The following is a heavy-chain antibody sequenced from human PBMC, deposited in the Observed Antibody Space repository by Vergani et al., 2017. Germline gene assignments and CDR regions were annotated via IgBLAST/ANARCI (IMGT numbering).Heavy chain of an antibody. Sequence: QLQLHQSGPGLVKPSETLSLTCSVSGGSISSGDYYWSWIRQSPGKGLEWLGSVFYTGSTYYNPSLKSRVIMSVDTSENQFSLRLSSMTAADTAVYYCARLGDNTSSRGWSDPWGQGTLVTVSS. J-gene: IGHJ5*02. CDR3: ARLGDNTSSRGWSDP. CDR2: VFYTGST. D-gene: IGHD6-6*01. V-gene: IGHV4-39*01. CDR1: GGSISSGDYY.